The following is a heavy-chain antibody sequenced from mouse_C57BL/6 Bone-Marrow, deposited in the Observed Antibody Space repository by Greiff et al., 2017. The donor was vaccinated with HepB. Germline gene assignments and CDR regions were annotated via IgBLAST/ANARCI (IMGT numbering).Heavy chain of an antibody. CDR3: ARSLPFCYYAMDY. V-gene: IGHV1-81*01. Sequence: VQLQQSGAELARPGASVKLSCKASGYTFTSYGISWVKQSTGQGLEWIGEIYPRSGNTYYNEKFKGKATLTADKSSSIAYMELRSLTSEDSAVYFCARSLPFCYYAMDYWGQGTSVTVSS. CDR1: GYTFTSYG. CDR2: IYPRSGNT. D-gene: IGHD6-1*01. J-gene: IGHJ4*01.